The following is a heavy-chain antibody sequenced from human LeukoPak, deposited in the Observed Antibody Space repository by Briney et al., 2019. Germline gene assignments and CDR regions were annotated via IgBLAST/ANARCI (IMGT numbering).Heavy chain of an antibody. J-gene: IGHJ3*02. Sequence: GGSLRLSCAASGFPFSTSAISWVPQAPGKGLEWVSGISGSGGSTFYADSVKGAFTISRDTSKNTLHLQMNSLRADDTAVYYCAKAGGDVNTGDAFDIWGQGTMVTVSS. CDR2: ISGSGGST. CDR3: AKAGGDVNTGDAFDI. V-gene: IGHV3-23*01. D-gene: IGHD3-16*01. CDR1: GFPFSTSA.